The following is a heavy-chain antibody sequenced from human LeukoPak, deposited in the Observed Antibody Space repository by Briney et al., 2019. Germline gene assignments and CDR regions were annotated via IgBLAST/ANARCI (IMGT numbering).Heavy chain of an antibody. Sequence: GGSLRLSCAASGFTFSSYGMSWVRQAPGKGLEWVSAISGSGGSTYYADSVKGRFSISRDNSKNTLYLQMNNLRAEDTAVYYCAKDRWVRAFDYWGQGTLVTVSS. J-gene: IGHJ4*02. V-gene: IGHV3-23*01. D-gene: IGHD1-26*01. CDR3: AKDRWVRAFDY. CDR2: ISGSGGST. CDR1: GFTFSSYG.